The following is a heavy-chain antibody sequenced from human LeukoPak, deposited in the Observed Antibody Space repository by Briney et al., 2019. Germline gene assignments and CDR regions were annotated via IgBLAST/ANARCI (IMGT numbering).Heavy chain of an antibody. Sequence: TGGSLRLSCAASGFGFTTYWMSWFRQAPGKGLEWVANIKQDGSERYYVDSVKGRFTISRDNAKNSLYLQMNSLRAEDTAVYYCAREGRGLRLDYWGQGALVTVSS. V-gene: IGHV3-7*01. CDR1: GFGFTTYW. J-gene: IGHJ4*02. D-gene: IGHD4-17*01. CDR2: IKQDGSER. CDR3: AREGRGLRLDY.